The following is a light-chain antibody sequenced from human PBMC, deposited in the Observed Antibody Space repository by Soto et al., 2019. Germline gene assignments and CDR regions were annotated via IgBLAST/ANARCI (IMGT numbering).Light chain of an antibody. CDR3: QQYGSSGT. CDR1: QSVSNNY. J-gene: IGKJ1*01. Sequence: EIVLTQSPGTLSLSPGERATLSCRASQSVSNNYLAWYQQKPGQAPRLLIYGASNRATGIPDRFSGSGSGIDFTITISRLEPEDFEVYYCQQYGSSGTFGQGTKVEIK. CDR2: GAS. V-gene: IGKV3-20*01.